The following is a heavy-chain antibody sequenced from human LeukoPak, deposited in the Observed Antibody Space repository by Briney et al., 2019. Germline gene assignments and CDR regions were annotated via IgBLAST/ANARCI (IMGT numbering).Heavy chain of an antibody. CDR2: ISAYNGNT. J-gene: IGHJ4*02. V-gene: IGHV1-18*01. D-gene: IGHD3-10*01. CDR3: ARDLSPVVRASPMGY. CDR1: GYTFTSYG. Sequence: GASVKVSCKASGYTFTSYGISWVRQAPGQGLEWMGWISAYNGNTNYAQKLQGRVTMTTDTSTSTAYMELRSLRSDDTAVYYCARDLSPVVRASPMGYWGQGTLVTVSS.